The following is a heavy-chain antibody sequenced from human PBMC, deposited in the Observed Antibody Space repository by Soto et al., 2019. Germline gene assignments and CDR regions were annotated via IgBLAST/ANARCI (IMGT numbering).Heavy chain of an antibody. CDR1: GFTISTHG. CDR3: AAATTWNFHLPY. CDR2: IWYDGSNK. D-gene: IGHD1-7*01. J-gene: IGHJ4*02. V-gene: IGHV3-33*03. Sequence: QAQLVESGGGVVQPGTSLRLSCAASGFTISTHGMHWVRQAPGKGLEWLANIWYDGSNKFYAESVKGRFSISKDNSKNTLYLQMSSLRAEDTAVYYCAAATTWNFHLPYGGQGTQVTVSS.